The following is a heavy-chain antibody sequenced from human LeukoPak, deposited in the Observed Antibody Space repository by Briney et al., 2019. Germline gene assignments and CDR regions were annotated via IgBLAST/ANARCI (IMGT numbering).Heavy chain of an antibody. Sequence: SETLSLTCTVSGGSISSRNYYWGWIRQPPGKGLEWIGSIYSSGSTYYNPSLKSRVTISVDTSTNHFSLKVSSVTAADTAVYYCARDPWWELLRPFDYWGQGALVTVSS. CDR1: GGSISSRNYY. J-gene: IGHJ4*02. V-gene: IGHV4-39*07. CDR2: IYSSGST. D-gene: IGHD2-15*01. CDR3: ARDPWWELLRPFDY.